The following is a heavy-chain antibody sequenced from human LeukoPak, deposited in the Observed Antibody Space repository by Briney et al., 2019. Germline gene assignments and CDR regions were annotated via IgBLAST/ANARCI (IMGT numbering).Heavy chain of an antibody. J-gene: IGHJ5*02. CDR3: ASAPSDSNWFDP. V-gene: IGHV1-69*13. CDR1: GGTFSSYA. D-gene: IGHD2-21*01. Sequence: SVKVSCKASGGTFSSYAISWVRQAPGQGLEWMGGIIPIFGTANYAQKFQGRVTITADESTSTAYMELSSPRSEDTAVYYCASAPSDSNWFDPWGQGTLVTVSS. CDR2: IIPIFGTA.